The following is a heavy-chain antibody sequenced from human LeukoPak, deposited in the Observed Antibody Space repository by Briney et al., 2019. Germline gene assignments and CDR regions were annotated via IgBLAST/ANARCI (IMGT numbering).Heavy chain of an antibody. J-gene: IGHJ4*02. D-gene: IGHD1-26*01. CDR3: ARDLSAYSYGFGGDC. Sequence: GGSLRLSCEASGFIVSANFMNWVRQAPGKGLEWVSVMYSVGTTYYADSVKGRFTVSRDPSKNNLYLQMDSLRVEDTAVYYCARDLSAYSYGFGGDCWGQGTRVIVS. V-gene: IGHV3-66*01. CDR2: MYSVGTT. CDR1: GFIVSANF.